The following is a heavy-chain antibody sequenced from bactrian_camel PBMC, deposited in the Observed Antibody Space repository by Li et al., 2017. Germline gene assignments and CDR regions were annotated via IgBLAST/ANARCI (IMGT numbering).Heavy chain of an antibody. Sequence: HVQLVESGGGSVQAGGSLTLACVVHGYTYRMAWFRQTPGKEREAVAGIYSRSDYTYLSDSVKGRFTISRDNAKNTMYLQMHDLKPEDTATYYCAVDGRPRISWAESEFHVWGQGTQVTVS. D-gene: IGHD6*01. CDR3: AVDGRPRISWAESEFHV. V-gene: IGHV3S63*01. CDR1: GYTYR. J-gene: IGHJ4*01. CDR2: IYSRSDYT.